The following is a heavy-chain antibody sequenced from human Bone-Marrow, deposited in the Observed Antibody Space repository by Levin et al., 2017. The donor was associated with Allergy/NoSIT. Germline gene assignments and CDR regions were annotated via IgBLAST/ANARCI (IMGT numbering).Heavy chain of an antibody. CDR2: INPSDGST. CDR3: ARDIYCIGSTCYSFFFDY. J-gene: IGHJ4*02. D-gene: IGHD2-15*01. V-gene: IGHV1-46*01. CDR1: GYTFTSYS. Sequence: GESLKISCKALGYTFTSYSFSWVRQTPGQGLEWMGTINPSDGSTAYAQKFQDRVTMTRETSTGTVYLELSGLRSEDTAVYYCARDIYCIGSTCYSFFFDYWGQGTLVTVSS.